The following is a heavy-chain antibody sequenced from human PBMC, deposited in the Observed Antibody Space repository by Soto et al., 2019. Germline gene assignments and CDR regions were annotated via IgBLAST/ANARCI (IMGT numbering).Heavy chain of an antibody. Sequence: GESLKISCKGSGYRFTTYWIAWVRQMPGKGLEWMGVIYPGDSDTRYNPSFQGQVTFSADKSTSTVYLQWSGLKASDTAMYYCARRPMSTHTPDFWGQGTLVTVSS. D-gene: IGHD5-18*01. CDR3: ARRPMSTHTPDF. CDR2: IYPGDSDT. V-gene: IGHV5-51*01. CDR1: GYRFTTYW. J-gene: IGHJ4*02.